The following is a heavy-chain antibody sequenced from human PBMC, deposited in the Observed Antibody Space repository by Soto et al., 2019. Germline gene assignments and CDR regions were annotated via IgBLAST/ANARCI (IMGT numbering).Heavy chain of an antibody. D-gene: IGHD5-12*01. V-gene: IGHV4-39*01. CDR2: IYYSGST. J-gene: IGHJ4*02. Sequence: QLQLQESGPGLVKPSETLSLTCTVSGGSISSSSYYWGWIRQPPGKGLEWIGSIYYSGSTYYNPSLKSRVTISVDRSKNQFSLKLSSVTAADTAVYYCARQPWGSGYDGTLEVYFDYWGQGTLVTVSS. CDR1: GGSISSSSYY. CDR3: ARQPWGSGYDGTLEVYFDY.